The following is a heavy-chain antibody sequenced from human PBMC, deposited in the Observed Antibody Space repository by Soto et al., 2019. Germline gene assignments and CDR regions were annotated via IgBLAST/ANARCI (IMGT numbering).Heavy chain of an antibody. CDR2: IYRSGNA. V-gene: IGHV4-31*03. D-gene: IGHD3-3*01. Sequence: QLQLQESGPGLVKPSQTLSLTCTVSGGSISSGGYYWSWIRQLPGKGLEWMGYIYRSGNAYYNPSRESRLTIPVDTSKNQFALKLSSVTAADTAVYYWARKNDFSRGSCYYSGLDVWGHGTTVTVSS. J-gene: IGHJ6*02. CDR3: ARKNDFSRGSCYYSGLDV. CDR1: GGSISSGGYY.